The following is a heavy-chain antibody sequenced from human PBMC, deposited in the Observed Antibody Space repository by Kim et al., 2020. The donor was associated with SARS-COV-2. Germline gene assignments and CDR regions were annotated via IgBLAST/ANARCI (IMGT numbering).Heavy chain of an antibody. D-gene: IGHD3-22*01. V-gene: IGHV1-2*06. CDR1: GYSFTDYY. J-gene: IGHJ4*02. CDR2: INHYNGGT. Sequence: ASVKVSCKASGYSFTDYYIHWVREVPGQGLQWMGRINHYNGGTNYAQKFQDRVTMTRDTSITTSYMELSRVTRDDTAIYYCASLLAGYDSSGYSFDTWGQGTVVNVSS. CDR3: ASLLAGYDSSGYSFDT.